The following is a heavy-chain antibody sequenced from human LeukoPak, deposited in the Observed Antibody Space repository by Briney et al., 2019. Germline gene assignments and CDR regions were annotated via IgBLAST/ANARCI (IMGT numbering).Heavy chain of an antibody. CDR3: ARDDNWAFDH. CDR2: MSSSGSVI. Sequence: GGSLRLSCSASGFTFSDYYMSWIRQAPGKGLEWVSYMSSSGSVIYYADSVKGRFTISRDNAKNSLYLQMNSLGAEDTAVYYCARDDNWAFDHWGQGTLVTVSS. V-gene: IGHV3-11*04. D-gene: IGHD1-1*01. CDR1: GFTFSDYY. J-gene: IGHJ4*02.